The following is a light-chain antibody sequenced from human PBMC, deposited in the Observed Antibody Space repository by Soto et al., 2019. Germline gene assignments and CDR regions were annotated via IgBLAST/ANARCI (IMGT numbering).Light chain of an antibody. V-gene: IGKV3-15*01. CDR2: GAS. Sequence: ETVMTQSPGTLSVSLGERATLSCRASQSVSSNLAWYQQKPGQAPRLLIYGASTRATGIPARFSGSGSGTEFTITISSLQHEDCATYYCQQLNSYPRTFGQGTKVDIK. J-gene: IGKJ1*01. CDR3: QQLNSYPRT. CDR1: QSVSSN.